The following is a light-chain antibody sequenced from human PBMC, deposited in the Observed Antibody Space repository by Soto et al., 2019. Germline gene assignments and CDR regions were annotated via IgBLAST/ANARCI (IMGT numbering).Light chain of an antibody. Sequence: DIPRTQSPFSLSASVGDRVTITCRASQSISNYLHWYQHKPGRAPKLLIYTASFLQPGVPSRFSGSESGTDFTLTISSLQPEDFATYYCQQSHSTPYTFGQWTTVDI. J-gene: IGKJ2*01. V-gene: IGKV1-39*01. CDR2: TAS. CDR3: QQSHSTPYT. CDR1: QSISNY.